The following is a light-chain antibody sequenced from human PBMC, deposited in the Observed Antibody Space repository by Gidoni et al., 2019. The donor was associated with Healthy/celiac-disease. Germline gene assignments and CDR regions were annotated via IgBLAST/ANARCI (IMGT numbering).Light chain of an antibody. V-gene: IGKV1-8*01. CDR3: QQYYSYPGT. Sequence: AIRITQSPSSLSASTGDRVTITCRASQGISSYLAWYQQKQGKAPKLLIYAASTLQSGVPSRFSGRGSGTDFTLTISCLQSEDFATYYCQQYYSYPGTFGQGTKVEIK. CDR1: QGISSY. CDR2: AAS. J-gene: IGKJ1*01.